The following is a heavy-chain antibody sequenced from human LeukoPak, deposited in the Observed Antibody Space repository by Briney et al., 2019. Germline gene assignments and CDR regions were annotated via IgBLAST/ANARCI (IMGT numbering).Heavy chain of an antibody. CDR3: AKGLGGCYPQSRVCDI. CDR2: ISDRGDDS. V-gene: IGHV3-23*01. CDR1: GFTFSDYA. J-gene: IGHJ3*02. D-gene: IGHD4/OR15-4a*01. Sequence: GGSLRLSCAGSGFTFSDYAMNWVRQAPGRGLEWVSVISDRGDDSLYADSVKGRFTISRDNSKNTLYLQMNNLRAEDAAVYHCAKGLGGCYPQSRVCDIWGQGTKVTVSS.